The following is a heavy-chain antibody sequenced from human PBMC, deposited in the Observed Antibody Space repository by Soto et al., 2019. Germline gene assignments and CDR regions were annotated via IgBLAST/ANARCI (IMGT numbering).Heavy chain of an antibody. J-gene: IGHJ4*02. Sequence: VASVKVSCKASGYTFTDYYVHWMRQVPGQGLEWMSWINAKTGQTLYAQKFQGRVTLTRDTSINTAYMEVTSLTTGDSAVYYCARTPQSAQHDFWGQGTLVTVSS. CDR3: ARTPQSAQHDF. V-gene: IGHV1-2*02. CDR1: GYTFTDYY. D-gene: IGHD3-16*01. CDR2: INAKTGQT.